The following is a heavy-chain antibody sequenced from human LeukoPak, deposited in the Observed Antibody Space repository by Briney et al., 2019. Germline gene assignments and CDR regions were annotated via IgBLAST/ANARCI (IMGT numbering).Heavy chain of an antibody. V-gene: IGHV3-48*04. CDR2: ISASSSVK. Sequence: GGSLRLTCTASGFTFNSYSLNWVRQAPGTGLEWVSFISASSSVKYYADSVKGRFTISRDNAKNSLYLQMSSLRAEDTAVYYCARDRGGSYSEIDYWGQGTLVTVSS. CDR1: GFTFNSYS. J-gene: IGHJ4*02. D-gene: IGHD1-26*01. CDR3: ARDRGGSYSEIDY.